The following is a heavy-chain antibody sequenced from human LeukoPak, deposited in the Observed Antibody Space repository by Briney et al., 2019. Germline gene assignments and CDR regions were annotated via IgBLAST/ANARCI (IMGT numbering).Heavy chain of an antibody. CDR3: ARDPTSVSVYAFDI. V-gene: IGHV4-4*07. CDR1: GGSIRSYY. Sequence: SETLSLTCTVSGGSIRSYYWSWIRQPAGKGLEWIGRIYTSGSTNYNPSLKSRVTMSVDTSKNQFSLKLSSVTAADTAVYYCARDPTSVSVYAFDIWGQGTMVTVSS. J-gene: IGHJ3*02. D-gene: IGHD1-14*01. CDR2: IYTSGST.